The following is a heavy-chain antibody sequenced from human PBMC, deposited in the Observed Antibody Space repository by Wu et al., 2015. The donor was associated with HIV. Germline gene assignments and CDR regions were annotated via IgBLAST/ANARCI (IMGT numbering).Heavy chain of an antibody. Sequence: QVQLVQSGAEVKKPGASVKVSCKASGYTFSDYNIHWVRQAPGQGLEWMGWINADSGDIKYSQKFQGRVTVTRDTSISTAYMEMSRLRSEDTAVYYCARPGRRHCSRFTCPPGTGMMFFRLWSGRRIVVPTVLFTSYPTDRPYG. CDR3: ARPGRRHCSRFTCPPGTGMMFFRLWSGRRIVVPTVLFTSYPTDRPYG. CDR2: INADSGDI. D-gene: IGHD2-2*01. V-gene: IGHV1-2*02. J-gene: IGHJ6*01. CDR1: GYTFSDYN.